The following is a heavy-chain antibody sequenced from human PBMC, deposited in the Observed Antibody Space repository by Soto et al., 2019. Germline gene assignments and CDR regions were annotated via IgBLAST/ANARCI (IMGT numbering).Heavy chain of an antibody. J-gene: IGHJ4*02. CDR3: ARDPFYRTVGSSSGIDY. Sequence: GSLRLSCAASGFTFSSYWMSWVRQAPGKGLEWVANIKQDGSEKYYVDSVKGRFTISRDNAKNSLYLQMNSLRAEDTAVYYCARDPFYRTVGSSSGIDYWGQGTLVTVSS. D-gene: IGHD6-6*01. V-gene: IGHV3-7*03. CDR1: GFTFSSYW. CDR2: IKQDGSEK.